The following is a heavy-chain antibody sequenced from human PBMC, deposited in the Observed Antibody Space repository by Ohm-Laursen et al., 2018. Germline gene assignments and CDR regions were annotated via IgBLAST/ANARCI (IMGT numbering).Heavy chain of an antibody. V-gene: IGHV3-7*01. CDR1: GFTFSSYW. CDR3: ARDQAVAGKDITDY. Sequence: GSLRLSCAASGFTFSSYWMSWVRPAPGKGLEWVANIKKDGSEKDYVDSVKGRFTISRDNAKNSLYLQMNSLRDEDTAVYYCARDQAVAGKDITDYWGQGTLVTVSS. J-gene: IGHJ4*02. D-gene: IGHD6-19*01. CDR2: IKKDGSEK.